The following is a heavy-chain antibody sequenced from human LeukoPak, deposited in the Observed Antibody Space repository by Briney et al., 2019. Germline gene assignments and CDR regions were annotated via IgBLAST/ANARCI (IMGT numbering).Heavy chain of an antibody. CDR1: GFTFSRYW. CDR3: VLDLFSTFASDI. CDR2: INSDGSST. Sequence: PGGSLRLSCAASGFTFSRYWMHWVRQAPGKGLLWVSRINSDGSSTYYADSVKGRFTTSRDNAKNALHLQMNSLTAEDTAVYYCVLDLFSTFASDIWGQGTMVTASS. V-gene: IGHV3-74*01. D-gene: IGHD2-2*01. J-gene: IGHJ3*02.